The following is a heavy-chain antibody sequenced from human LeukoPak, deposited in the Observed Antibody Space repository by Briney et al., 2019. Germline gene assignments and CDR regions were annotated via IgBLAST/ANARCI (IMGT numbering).Heavy chain of an antibody. CDR1: GFTFSSYG. D-gene: IGHD5-18*01. Sequence: GGSLRLSCAASGFTFSSYGMHWVRQAPGKGLEWVAVIWYDGSNKYYADSVKGRFTISRDNSKNTLYLQMNSLRAEDTAVYYCARDGGRGYSYGIDYWGQGTLVTVSS. V-gene: IGHV3-33*01. J-gene: IGHJ4*02. CDR2: IWYDGSNK. CDR3: ARDGGRGYSYGIDY.